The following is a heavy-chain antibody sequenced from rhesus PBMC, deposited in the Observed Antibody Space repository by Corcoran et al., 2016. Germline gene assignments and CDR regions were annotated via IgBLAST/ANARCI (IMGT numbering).Heavy chain of an antibody. Sequence: EVQLVESGGGLVQPGGSLRLSCAASGFTFSSYWMYWVRQAPGKGLEWVSRISSDGSRTYYADSVKGRFTISRENAKNSLYLQMNSLRPEDTAVYYCTYFDYWGQGVLVTVSS. CDR1: GFTFSSYW. CDR3: TYFDY. J-gene: IGHJ4*01. CDR2: ISSDGSRT. V-gene: IGHV3-119*01.